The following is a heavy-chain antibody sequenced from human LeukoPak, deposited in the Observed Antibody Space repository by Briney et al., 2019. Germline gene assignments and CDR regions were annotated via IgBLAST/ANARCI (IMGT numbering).Heavy chain of an antibody. CDR2: IYYSGST. D-gene: IGHD1-26*01. V-gene: IGHV4-59*08. CDR3: ARHSGSYYDFDY. J-gene: IGHJ4*02. Sequence: SSETLSLTCTVSGGSISSYYWSWIRQPPGKGLEWIGYIYYSGSTNYNPSLKSRVTISVDTSKNQFSLRLSSVTAADTAVYYCARHSGSYYDFDYWGQGTPVTVSS. CDR1: GGSISSYY.